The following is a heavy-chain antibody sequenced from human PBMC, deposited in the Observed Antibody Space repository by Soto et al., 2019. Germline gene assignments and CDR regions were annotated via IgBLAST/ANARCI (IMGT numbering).Heavy chain of an antibody. Sequence: PSETLSLTCAVYGGSFSGYYWSWIRQPPGKGLEWIGEINHSGSTNYNPSLKSRVTTSVDTSKNQFSLKLSSVTAADTAVYYCARVLRYFDWLLVHRWFDPWGQGTLVTVSS. CDR2: INHSGST. CDR1: GGSFSGYY. V-gene: IGHV4-34*01. CDR3: ARVLRYFDWLLVHRWFDP. D-gene: IGHD3-9*01. J-gene: IGHJ5*02.